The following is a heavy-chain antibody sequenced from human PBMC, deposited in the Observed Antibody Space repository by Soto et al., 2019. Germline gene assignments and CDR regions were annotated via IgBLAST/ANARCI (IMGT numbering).Heavy chain of an antibody. J-gene: IGHJ4*02. CDR2: INPGNDNT. CDR1: GYTFTSFP. Sequence: QVQLVQSGAEVKKPGASVKVSCKASGYTFTSFPIHGVRQAPGQRLEWRGWINPGNDNTRYSQKFQGRVTITRDTSASTAYMELSSLRSEDTAVYYCARGGYSSGPDYWGQGTLVTVSS. D-gene: IGHD6-19*01. V-gene: IGHV1-3*01. CDR3: ARGGYSSGPDY.